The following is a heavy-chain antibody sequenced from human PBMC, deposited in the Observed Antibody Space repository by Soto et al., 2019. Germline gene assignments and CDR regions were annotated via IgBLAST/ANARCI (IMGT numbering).Heavy chain of an antibody. D-gene: IGHD1-26*01. Sequence: HVQLVQSGAEVKKPGASMKVSCKASGYTFTSYGISWVRQAPGQGLEWMGWISAYNGNTNYAQKLQGRITMTTDTSTSTAYMELRSLRSDDTAVYYCARDSRAGWWEPIGSWGQGTLVTVSS. CDR1: GYTFTSYG. CDR3: ARDSRAGWWEPIGS. V-gene: IGHV1-18*01. J-gene: IGHJ5*02. CDR2: ISAYNGNT.